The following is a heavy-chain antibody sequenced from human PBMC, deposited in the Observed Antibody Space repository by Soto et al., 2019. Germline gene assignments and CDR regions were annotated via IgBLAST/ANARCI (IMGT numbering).Heavy chain of an antibody. CDR1: GYKFSTYW. CDR3: ARRQYSSDWYYFDA. V-gene: IGHV5-51*01. CDR2: IYPGDSDT. J-gene: IGHJ4*02. D-gene: IGHD6-13*01. Sequence: GESLKISCKGSGYKFSTYWIAWVRQMPGKGLEWMGIIYPGDSDTKYSPSLQGQVTISTDTSISTAYLHWSSLKASDTAIYYCARRQYSSDWYYFDAWGQGTLVTVSS.